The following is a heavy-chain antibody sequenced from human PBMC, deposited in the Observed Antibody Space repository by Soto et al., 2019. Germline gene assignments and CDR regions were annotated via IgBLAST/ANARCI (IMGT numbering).Heavy chain of an antibody. CDR1: GFTFSSYG. J-gene: IGHJ6*02. CDR3: ARPAVTTYYYYGMDV. D-gene: IGHD4-17*01. CDR2: ISDDGSNE. V-gene: IGHV3-30*03. Sequence: QVQLVESGGGVVQPGRSLRLSCAASGFTFSSYGMHWVRQAPGKGLEWVALISDDGSNEYYADSVRGRFTIARDNSKTTLYLQVSSLRAEDTAVYYCARPAVTTYYYYGMDVWGQGTKVTVSS.